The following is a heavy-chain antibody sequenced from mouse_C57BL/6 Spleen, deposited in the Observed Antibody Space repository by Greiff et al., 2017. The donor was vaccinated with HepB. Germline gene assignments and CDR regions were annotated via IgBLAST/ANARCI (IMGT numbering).Heavy chain of an antibody. J-gene: IGHJ3*01. CDR1: GYTFTSYD. D-gene: IGHD2-2*01. V-gene: IGHV1-85*01. CDR3: APYGYEWFAY. CDR2: IYPRDGST. Sequence: QVHVKQSGPELVKPGASVKLSCKASGYTFTSYDINWVKQRPGQGLEWIGWIYPRDGSTKYNEKFKGKATLTVDTSSSTAYMELHSLTSEDSAVYFCAPYGYEWFAYWGQGTLVTVSA.